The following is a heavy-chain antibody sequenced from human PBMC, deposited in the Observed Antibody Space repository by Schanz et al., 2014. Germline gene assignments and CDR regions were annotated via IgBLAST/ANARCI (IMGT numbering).Heavy chain of an antibody. CDR3: AKDGRLPYYGTGSDFDY. J-gene: IGHJ4*02. V-gene: IGHV1-69*04. CDR2: IIPILGIA. Sequence: QVQLVQSGAEVRKPGASVKVSCKASGYTFISYGISWVRQAPGQGLEWMGRIIPILGIANYAQKFQGRVTITADRSTSTAYMELSSLRAGDTAVYYCAKDGRLPYYGTGSDFDYWGQGTLVAVSS. CDR1: GYTFISYG. D-gene: IGHD3-22*01.